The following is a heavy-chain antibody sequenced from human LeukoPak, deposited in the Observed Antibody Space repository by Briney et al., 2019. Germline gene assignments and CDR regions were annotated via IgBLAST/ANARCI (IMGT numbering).Heavy chain of an antibody. V-gene: IGHV1-2*02. Sequence: ASVKVSCKAPGNTFAGHNIHWMRQAPGQGLELMGWINPDRVGTDYARQFQGRVTMTSDTSIRAAYMELSSLVSEDSAVYFCAISIQAAAIPAFDYWGQGTLVTVSS. D-gene: IGHD6-25*01. J-gene: IGHJ4*02. CDR2: INPDRVGT. CDR3: AISIQAAAIPAFDY. CDR1: GNTFAGHN.